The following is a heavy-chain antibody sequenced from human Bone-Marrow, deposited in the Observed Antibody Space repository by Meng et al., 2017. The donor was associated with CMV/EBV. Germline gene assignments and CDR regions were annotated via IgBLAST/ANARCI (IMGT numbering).Heavy chain of an antibody. CDR2: ISSSSSTI. CDR1: GFTFSSYS. Sequence: GGSLRLSCAASGFTFSSYSMNWVRQAPGKGLEWVSYISSSSSTIYYADSVKGRFTISRDNAKNSLYLQMNSLRAEDTAVYYCARTLGATNSYWGQGNLVTVSS. J-gene: IGHJ4*02. CDR3: ARTLGATNSY. V-gene: IGHV3-48*04. D-gene: IGHD1-26*01.